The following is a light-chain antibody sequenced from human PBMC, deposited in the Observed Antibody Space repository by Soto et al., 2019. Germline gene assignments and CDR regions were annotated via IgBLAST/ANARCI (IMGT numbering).Light chain of an antibody. CDR1: QRVSSY. Sequence: EIVLTQSPATLSLSPGERVTLYCRASQRVSSYLAWYQQKPGQAPRLLIYDASNRATGIPARFSGSGSGTDFTLTISSLAPEDFAVYYCQQRSNWPPSITFGQGTRLQIK. V-gene: IGKV3-11*01. J-gene: IGKJ5*01. CDR3: QQRSNWPPSIT. CDR2: DAS.